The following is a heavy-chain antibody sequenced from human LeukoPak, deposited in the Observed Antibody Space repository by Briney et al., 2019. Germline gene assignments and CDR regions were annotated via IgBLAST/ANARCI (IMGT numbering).Heavy chain of an antibody. V-gene: IGHV3-30*04. CDR3: ARDRAVALPTYYYYMDF. CDR1: GFTFSSYA. CDR2: ISQTGRIE. J-gene: IGHJ6*03. Sequence: PGRSLRLSCAASGFTFSSYAMHWVRQAPGKGLEWVAVISQTGRIETYADSVKGRFTISRDNSRDTVYLQMHSLKTEDTAVYYCARDRAVALPTYYYYMDFWGKGTTVTVSS. D-gene: IGHD2-15*01.